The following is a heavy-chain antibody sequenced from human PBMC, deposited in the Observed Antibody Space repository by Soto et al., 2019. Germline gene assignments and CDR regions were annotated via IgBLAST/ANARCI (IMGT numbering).Heavy chain of an antibody. CDR2: INAGNGNA. D-gene: IGHD3-9*01. CDR3: AFLRNFREGMAFGP. CDR1: GCTLTNYA. J-gene: IGHJ5*02. V-gene: IGHV1-3*01. Sequence: APVKGSCKASGCTLTNYAMHWVRQAPGQRLEWMGWINAGNGNAKYSQKFQGRVTITRGTSASTDYMELSSLRSEDTAVYSCAFLRNFREGMAFGPWGEGTLVTLS.